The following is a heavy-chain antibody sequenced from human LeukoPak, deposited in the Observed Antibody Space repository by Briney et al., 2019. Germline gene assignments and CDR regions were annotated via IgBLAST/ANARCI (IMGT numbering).Heavy chain of an antibody. Sequence: GGSLRLSCAASGFTFSSYSMNWVRQAPGKGLEWVSYISSSSSTIYYADSVKGRFTISRDNAKNSLYLQMNSLRDEDTAVYYCARAMYYYDSSGYSYFDYWGQGTLVTVSS. V-gene: IGHV3-48*02. CDR3: ARAMYYYDSSGYSYFDY. D-gene: IGHD3-22*01. CDR1: GFTFSSYS. CDR2: ISSSSSTI. J-gene: IGHJ4*02.